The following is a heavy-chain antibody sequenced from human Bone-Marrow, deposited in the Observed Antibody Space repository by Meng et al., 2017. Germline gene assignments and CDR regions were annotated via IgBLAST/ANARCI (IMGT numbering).Heavy chain of an antibody. V-gene: IGHV3-15*01. D-gene: IGHD6-13*01. CDR1: GLSFTDAW. J-gene: IGHJ4*02. Sequence: GESLKISCVASGLSFTDAWMSWVRQAPGKGLEWVGRIKRNSDGGTIDYAAPVKGRFTIPRDDSRNTLYLQMDSLITEDTAVYFCATGAAAADHWGQGTLVTVSS. CDR3: ATGAAAADH. CDR2: IKRNSDGGTI.